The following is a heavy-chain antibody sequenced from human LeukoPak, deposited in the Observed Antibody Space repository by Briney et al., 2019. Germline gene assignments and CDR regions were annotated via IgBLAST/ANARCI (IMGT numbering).Heavy chain of an antibody. J-gene: IGHJ4*02. CDR1: GYTFTSLG. V-gene: IGHV1-18*01. CDR2: ISGNNGNT. Sequence: ASVKVSCKASGYTFTSLGISWVRQAPGQGLEWMGWISGNNGNTNYAQKFQGRVTMTTDTSTSTAYMEMRSLRSDDTAVYYCARDFFHGHCAGLSCFLLDYWGQGSLVTVSS. CDR3: ARDFFHGHCAGLSCFLLDY. D-gene: IGHD2-15*01.